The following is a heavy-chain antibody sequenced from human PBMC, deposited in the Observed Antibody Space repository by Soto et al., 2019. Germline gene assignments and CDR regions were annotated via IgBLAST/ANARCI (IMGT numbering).Heavy chain of an antibody. CDR2: INSDGSST. D-gene: IGHD6-13*01. V-gene: IGHV3-74*01. CDR1: GFTFSSYW. Sequence: GGSLRLSCAASGFTFSSYWMHWVRQAPGKGLVWVSRINSDGSSTSYADSVKGRFTISRDNAKNTLYLQMNSLRAEDTAVYYCARDQFSSKWYFHSTDAYDIWSQGTMVTVS. J-gene: IGHJ3*02. CDR3: ARDQFSSKWYFHSTDAYDI.